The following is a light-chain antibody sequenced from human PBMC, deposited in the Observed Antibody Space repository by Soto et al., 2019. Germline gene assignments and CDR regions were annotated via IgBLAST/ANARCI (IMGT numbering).Light chain of an antibody. CDR3: QQDGSSPAT. Sequence: EIVLTQSPGTLSLSPGERATLSCRASQSVSSSYLAWYQQKPGQAPRLLIYGASSRATGIPDRFSGSGSGTDFTLTISRLEPEDFEVYYCQQDGSSPATFGQGTKVEIK. CDR2: GAS. CDR1: QSVSSSY. J-gene: IGKJ1*01. V-gene: IGKV3-20*01.